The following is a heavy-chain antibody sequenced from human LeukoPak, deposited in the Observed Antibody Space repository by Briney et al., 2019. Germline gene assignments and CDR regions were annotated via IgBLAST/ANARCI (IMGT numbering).Heavy chain of an antibody. CDR1: GASISSYY. Sequence: TSETLSLTCTVSGASISSYYWSWIRQPPGKGLEWIGYIYYSGSTNYNPSLKSRVTISVDTSKNQFSLKLSSVTAADTAVYYCARDGSGWIDYWGQETLVTVSS. CDR2: IYYSGST. CDR3: ARDGSGWIDY. V-gene: IGHV4-59*01. D-gene: IGHD6-19*01. J-gene: IGHJ4*02.